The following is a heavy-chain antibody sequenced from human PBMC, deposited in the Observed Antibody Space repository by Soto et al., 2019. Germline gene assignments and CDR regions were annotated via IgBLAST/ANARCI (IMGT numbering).Heavy chain of an antibody. D-gene: IGHD3-22*01. CDR3: AKAGYYYDSSGYYWGDAFDI. J-gene: IGHJ3*02. Sequence: PGGSLRLSCAASGFSFRDYGLSWVRQAPGKGLEWVSAISGSGGSTYYADSVKGRFTISRDNSKNTLYLQMNSLRAEDTAVYYCAKAGYYYDSSGYYWGDAFDIWGQGTMVTVSS. CDR2: ISGSGGST. CDR1: GFSFRDYG. V-gene: IGHV3-23*01.